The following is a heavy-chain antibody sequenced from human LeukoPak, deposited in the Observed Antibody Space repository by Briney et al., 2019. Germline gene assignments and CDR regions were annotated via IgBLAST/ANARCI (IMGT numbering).Heavy chain of an antibody. CDR2: INPSGGST. Sequence: ASVKVSCKASGYTFTTYGLSWVRQAPGQGLEWMGIINPSGGSTSYAQKFQGRVTVTRDMSTSTVYMELSSLRSEDTAVYYCARGGSGSYGDEFVYWGQGTLVTVSS. CDR3: ARGGSGSYGDEFVY. J-gene: IGHJ4*02. V-gene: IGHV1-46*01. CDR1: GYTFTTYG. D-gene: IGHD1-26*01.